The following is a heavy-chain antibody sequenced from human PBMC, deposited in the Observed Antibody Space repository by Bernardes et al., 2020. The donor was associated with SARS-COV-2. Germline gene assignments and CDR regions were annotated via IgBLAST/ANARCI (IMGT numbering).Heavy chain of an antibody. CDR3: ARQPLGSSGWSKFDY. Sequence: SETLSLTCTVSGGSTSNNKHYWGWIRRPPGKGLEWIGSIYYSGGTYYNPSLKSRVTISVDTSKNQFSLKLNSVTAADTAVYYCARQPLGSSGWSKFDYWGHGALVTVSS. CDR2: IYYSGGT. CDR1: GGSTSNNKHY. V-gene: IGHV4-39*01. D-gene: IGHD6-19*01. J-gene: IGHJ4*01.